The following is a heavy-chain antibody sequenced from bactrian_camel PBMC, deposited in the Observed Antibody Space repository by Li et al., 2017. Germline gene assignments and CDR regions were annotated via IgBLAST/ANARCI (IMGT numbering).Heavy chain of an antibody. J-gene: IGHJ4*01. CDR2: MYIGGKVT. CDR3: ANLFSTTSRY. CDR1: GYSGRMNC. V-gene: IGHV3S6*01. Sequence: HVQLVESGGGLVQPGGSLRLSCEGLGYSGRMNCMGWFRQAPGKGLEWVSTMYIGGKVTYYADSVKGRFISSEYNGANTLDLQLNSLKTEDTAMYYCANLFSTTSRYWGQGTQVTVS.